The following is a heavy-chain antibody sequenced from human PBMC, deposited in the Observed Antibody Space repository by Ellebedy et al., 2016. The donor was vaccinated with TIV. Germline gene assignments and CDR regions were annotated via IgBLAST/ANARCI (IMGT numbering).Heavy chain of an antibody. J-gene: IGHJ4*02. D-gene: IGHD6-19*01. Sequence: SGPTLVXPTQTLTLTCTFSGFSLSTSGMCVSWIRQPPGKALEWLALIDWDDDKYYSTSLKTRLTISKDTSKNQVVLTMTNMDPVDTATYYCARARAVALFGAVDGFDYWGQGTLVTVSS. V-gene: IGHV2-70*01. CDR1: GFSLSTSGMC. CDR3: ARARAVALFGAVDGFDY. CDR2: IDWDDDK.